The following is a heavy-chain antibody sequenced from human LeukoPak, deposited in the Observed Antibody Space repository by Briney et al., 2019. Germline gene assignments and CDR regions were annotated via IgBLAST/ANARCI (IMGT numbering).Heavy chain of an antibody. CDR1: GFSVSNDY. CDR2: IGGRGGST. CDR3: AKHGRAITTVVTPYYYYYYMDV. Sequence: GGSLRLSCATSGFSVSNDYMIWVRQAPGKGLEWVSSIGGRGGSTYYADSVKGRFTISRDNSNNTLYLQMNSLRAEDTAIFYCAKHGRAITTVVTPYYYYYYMDVWGKGTTVTVSS. J-gene: IGHJ6*03. D-gene: IGHD4-23*01. V-gene: IGHV3-23*01.